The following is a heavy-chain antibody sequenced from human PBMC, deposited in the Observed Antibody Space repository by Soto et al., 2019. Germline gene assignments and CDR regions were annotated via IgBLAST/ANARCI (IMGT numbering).Heavy chain of an antibody. CDR2: ISGSGGST. CDR3: VQYYYDSSGYPSGLDY. CDR1: GFTFSSYA. D-gene: IGHD3-22*01. V-gene: IGHV3-23*01. J-gene: IGHJ4*02. Sequence: GGSLRLSCAASGFTFSSYAMSWVRQAPGKGLEWVSAISGSGGSTYYADSVKGRFTISRDNSKNTLYLQMNSLRAEDTAVYYCVQYYYDSSGYPSGLDYWGQGTLVTVS.